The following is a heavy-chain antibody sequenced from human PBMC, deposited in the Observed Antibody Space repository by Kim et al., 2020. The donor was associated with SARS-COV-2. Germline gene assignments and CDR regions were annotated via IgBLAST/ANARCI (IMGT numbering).Heavy chain of an antibody. Sequence: YNPSLKSRVTISVDTSKNQFSLKLSSVTAADTAVYYCARVMSGYWNWFDPWGQGTLVTVSS. J-gene: IGHJ5*02. CDR3: ARVMSGYWNWFDP. V-gene: IGHV4-59*01. D-gene: IGHD3-3*01.